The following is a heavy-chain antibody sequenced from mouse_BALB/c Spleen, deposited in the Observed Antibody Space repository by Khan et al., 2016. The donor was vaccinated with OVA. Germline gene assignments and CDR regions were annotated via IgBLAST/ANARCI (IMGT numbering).Heavy chain of an antibody. CDR3: ARAYYGNYREAMDY. J-gene: IGHJ4*01. V-gene: IGHV2-6-7*01. CDR2: IWGDGST. CDR1: GFSLTGYG. Sequence: QVTLKESGPGLVAPSQSLSITCTVSGFSLTGYGVNWVRQPPGKGLEWLGMIWGDGSTDYNSALKSRLSISKDNSKSQVFLKMHSLQTDDTARYYCARAYYGNYREAMDYWGQGTSVTVSS. D-gene: IGHD2-10*01.